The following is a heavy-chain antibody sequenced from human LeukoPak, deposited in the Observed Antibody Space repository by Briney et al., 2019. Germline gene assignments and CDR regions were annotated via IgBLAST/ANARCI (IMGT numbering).Heavy chain of an antibody. J-gene: IGHJ4*02. CDR1: GGSISSGSYY. CDR2: IYTSGST. D-gene: IGHD3-3*01. Sequence: NPSQTLSLTCTVSGGSISSGSYYWSWIRQPAGKGLEWIGRIYTSGSTNYNPSLKSRVTISVDTSKNQFSLKLSSVTAADTAVYYCATTVDYDFYFDYWGQGTLVTVSS. CDR3: ATTVDYDFYFDY. V-gene: IGHV4-61*02.